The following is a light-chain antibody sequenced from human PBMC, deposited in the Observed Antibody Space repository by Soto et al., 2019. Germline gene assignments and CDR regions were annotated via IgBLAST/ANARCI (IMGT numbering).Light chain of an antibody. Sequence: QSVRTQPASVSGSPGQSITISCTGTSSDVGGYTYVSWYQQHPGKAPKLMIFDVSNRPSGVSRRFSGSKSGNTASLTISGLQAEDEADYYCSSYTSSSPYVFGTGTKVTVL. CDR3: SSYTSSSPYV. CDR1: SSDVGGYTY. CDR2: DVS. J-gene: IGLJ1*01. V-gene: IGLV2-14*01.